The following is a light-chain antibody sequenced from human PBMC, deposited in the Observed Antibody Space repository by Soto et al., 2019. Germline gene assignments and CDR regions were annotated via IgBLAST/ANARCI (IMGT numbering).Light chain of an antibody. CDR2: DAS. CDR1: QDISNY. CDR3: QQYDNHFT. V-gene: IGKV1-33*01. J-gene: IGKJ3*01. Sequence: DIQMTQSPSSLSASVGDRVTITCQASQDISNYLNWYQQKPGKAPQLLIYDASNLETGVPSRFSGSGSGTDFTFNISSLQPEDIATYYWQQYDNHFTFGPGTKVDIK.